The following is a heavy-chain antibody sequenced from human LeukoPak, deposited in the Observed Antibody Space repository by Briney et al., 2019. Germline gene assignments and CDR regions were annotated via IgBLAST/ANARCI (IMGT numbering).Heavy chain of an antibody. CDR2: IIPILGIA. V-gene: IGHV1-69*04. D-gene: IGHD2-2*01. CDR3: ARAQCSSTSCYRNNWFDP. CDR1: GGTFSSYA. Sequence: ASVKVSCKASGGTFSSYAISWVRQAPGQGLEWMGRIIPILGIANYAQKFQGRVTITADKSTSTAYMELSSLRSEDTAAYYCARAQCSSTSCYRNNWFDPWGQGTLVTVSS. J-gene: IGHJ5*02.